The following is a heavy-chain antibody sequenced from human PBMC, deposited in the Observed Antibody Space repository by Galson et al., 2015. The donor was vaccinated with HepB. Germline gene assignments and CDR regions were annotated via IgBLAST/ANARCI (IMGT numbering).Heavy chain of an antibody. D-gene: IGHD6-13*01. V-gene: IGHV3-23*01. J-gene: IGHJ4*02. Sequence: SLRLSCAASGFTFGSQPMSWVRQVPGKGLEWVSTLNGAGDITQYADSVRGRFTISRDNSKNTLYLQMNSLRAEDTAVYYCAKPTGISWYVFDYWGQGALVTVSS. CDR2: LNGAGDIT. CDR3: AKPTGISWYVFDY. CDR1: GFTFGSQP.